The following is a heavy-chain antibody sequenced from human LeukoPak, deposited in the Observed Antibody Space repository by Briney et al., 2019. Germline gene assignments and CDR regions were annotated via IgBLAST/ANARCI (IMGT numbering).Heavy chain of an antibody. V-gene: IGHV1-69*05. J-gene: IGHJ4*02. CDR1: GGTFSSHA. Sequence: SVKVSCKAPGGTFSSHAISWVRQAPGQGLEWMGGIIPIFGTANYAQKFQGRVTITTDESASTAYMELSSLRSEDTAVYYCARGDYSGSSYDYWGQGTLVTVSS. D-gene: IGHD1-26*01. CDR3: ARGDYSGSSYDY. CDR2: IIPIFGTA.